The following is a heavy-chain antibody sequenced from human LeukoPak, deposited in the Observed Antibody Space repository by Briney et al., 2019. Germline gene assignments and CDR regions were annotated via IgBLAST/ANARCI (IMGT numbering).Heavy chain of an antibody. J-gene: IGHJ6*03. CDR3: ARRNQLQYYYYYMDV. D-gene: IGHD2-2*01. CDR2: MNPNSGNT. V-gene: IGHV1-8*03. CDR1: GYTFTSYD. Sequence: GASVKVSCKASGYTFTSYDINWVRQATGQGLEWMEWMNPNSGNTGYAQKFQGRVTITGNTSISTAYMELSSLRSEDTAVYYCARRNQLQYYYYYMDVWGKGTTVTVSS.